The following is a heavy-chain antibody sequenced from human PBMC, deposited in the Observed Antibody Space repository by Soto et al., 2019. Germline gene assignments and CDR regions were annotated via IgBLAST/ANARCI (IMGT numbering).Heavy chain of an antibody. CDR3: ASTGCSGGSCYSIGWFDP. CDR1: GGSISSSNW. V-gene: IGHV4-4*02. J-gene: IGHJ5*02. Sequence: SETLSLTCAVSGGSISSSNWWSWVRQPPGKGLEWIGEIYHSGSTNYNPSLKSRVTISVDKSKNQFSLKLSSVTAADTAVYYCASTGCSGGSCYSIGWFDPWGQGTLVTVS. D-gene: IGHD2-15*01. CDR2: IYHSGST.